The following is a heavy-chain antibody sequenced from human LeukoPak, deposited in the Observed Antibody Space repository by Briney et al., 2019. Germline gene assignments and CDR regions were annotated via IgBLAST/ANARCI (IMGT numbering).Heavy chain of an antibody. CDR1: GGTFSSYA. Sequence: SVKVSCKASGGTFSSYAISWVRQAPGQGLEWMGGIIPIFGTANYAQKFQGRVTITADKSTSTAYMELSSLRSEDTAVYYCARTIVGATSGPYYYYMDVWGKGTTVTVSS. CDR3: ARTIVGATSGPYYYYMDV. J-gene: IGHJ6*03. V-gene: IGHV1-69*06. D-gene: IGHD1-26*01. CDR2: IIPIFGTA.